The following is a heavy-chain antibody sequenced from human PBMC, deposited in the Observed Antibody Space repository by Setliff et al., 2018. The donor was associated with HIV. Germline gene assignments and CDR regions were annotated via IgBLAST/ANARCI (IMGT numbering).Heavy chain of an antibody. CDR2: IWYDGNKK. CDR3: ARAPGDILTAYFGGLDY. Sequence: PGGSLRLSCTASAFTFNKYAMAWVRQAPGKGLEWVAVIWYDGNKKDYGDSVKGRFTISRDNSKDTLYLQMSSLRADDTAIYYCARAPGDILTAYFGGLDYWGQGALVTVSS. D-gene: IGHD3-9*01. J-gene: IGHJ4*02. CDR1: AFTFNKYA. V-gene: IGHV3-33*08.